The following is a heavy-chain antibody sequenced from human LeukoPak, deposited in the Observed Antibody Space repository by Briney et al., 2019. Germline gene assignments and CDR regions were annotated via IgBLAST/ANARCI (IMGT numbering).Heavy chain of an antibody. J-gene: IGHJ3*02. V-gene: IGHV4-31*03. CDR1: GGSISSGGYY. CDR2: IYYSGST. D-gene: IGHD3/OR15-3a*01. CDR3: ARYQLDLAEDAFDI. Sequence: PSETLSLTCTVSGGSISSGGYYWSWIRQHPGKGLEWIGYIYYSGSTYYNPSLKSRVTISVDTSKNQFSLKLSSVTAADTAVYYCARYQLDLAEDAFDIWGQGTMVTVSS.